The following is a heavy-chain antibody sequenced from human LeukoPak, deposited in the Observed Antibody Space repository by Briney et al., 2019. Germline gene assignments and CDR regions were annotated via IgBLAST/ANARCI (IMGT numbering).Heavy chain of an antibody. CDR1: GFTFSSYS. Sequence: GGSLRLSCAASGFTFSSYSMSWVRQAPGKGLEWVSSITTSSTYISYADSVKGRFTISRDNAKNSLYLQMNSLRAEDTAVYYCARGKYSSGWFDYWGQGSLVTVSS. CDR3: ARGKYSSGWFDY. CDR2: ITTSSTYI. J-gene: IGHJ4*02. V-gene: IGHV3-21*01. D-gene: IGHD6-19*01.